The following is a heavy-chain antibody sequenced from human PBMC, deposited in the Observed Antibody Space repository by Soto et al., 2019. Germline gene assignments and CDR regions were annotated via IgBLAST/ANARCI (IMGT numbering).Heavy chain of an antibody. D-gene: IGHD1-26*01. CDR3: ARDLIVGATSDAFDI. J-gene: IGHJ3*02. V-gene: IGHV3-48*02. Sequence: PGGSLRLSCAASGFMFSNYWMSWVRQAPGKGLEWVSYISSSSSTIYYADSVKDRFTISRDNAKNSLYLQMNSLRDGDTAVYYCARDLIVGATSDAFDIWGQGTMVTVSS. CDR2: ISSSSSTI. CDR1: GFMFSNYW.